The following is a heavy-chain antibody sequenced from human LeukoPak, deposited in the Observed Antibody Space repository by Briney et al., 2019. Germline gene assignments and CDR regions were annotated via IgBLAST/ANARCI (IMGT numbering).Heavy chain of an antibody. CDR2: IYYSGST. CDR1: GGSISSYY. V-gene: IGHV4-59*08. D-gene: IGHD2-15*01. Sequence: PSETLSLTCTVSGGSISSYYWSWIRQPPGKGLEWIGYIYYSGSTNYNPSLKSRVTISVDTSKNQFSLKLSSVTAADTAVYYCARHRRYCSGGSCYLYDYWGQGTLVTVSS. CDR3: ARHRRYCSGGSCYLYDY. J-gene: IGHJ4*02.